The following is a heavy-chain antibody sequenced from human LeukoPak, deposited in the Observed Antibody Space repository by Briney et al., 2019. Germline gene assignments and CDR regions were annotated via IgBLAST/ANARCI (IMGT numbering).Heavy chain of an antibody. V-gene: IGHV4-39*07. CDR3: ARVYAAAPFYYFDY. CDR1: GGSISSSSYY. CDR2: IYYSGST. Sequence: SETLSLTCTVSGGSISSSSYYWGWIRQPPGKGLEWIGSIYYSGSTYYNPSLKSRVTISVDTSKNQFSLKLSSVTAADTAVYYCARVYAAAPFYYFDYWGQGTLVTVSS. D-gene: IGHD2-15*01. J-gene: IGHJ4*02.